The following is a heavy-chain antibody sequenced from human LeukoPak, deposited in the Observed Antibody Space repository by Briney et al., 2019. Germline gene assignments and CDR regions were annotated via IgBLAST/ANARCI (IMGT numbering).Heavy chain of an antibody. CDR3: AIAGDGGDNIDY. Sequence: GGSLRLSCAASGFTFDDFAMHWVRQVPGKGLEWVSGISFNSGSIGYADSVKGRFTISRDNAKNSLYLQMNSLRVEDMAVYYCAIAGDGGDNIDYWGQGTLVTVSS. CDR2: ISFNSGSI. CDR1: GFTFDDFA. J-gene: IGHJ4*02. V-gene: IGHV3-9*03. D-gene: IGHD5-24*01.